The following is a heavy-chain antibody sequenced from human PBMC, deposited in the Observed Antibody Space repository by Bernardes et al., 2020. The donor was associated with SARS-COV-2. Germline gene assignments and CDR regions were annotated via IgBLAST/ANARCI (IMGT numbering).Heavy chain of an antibody. CDR2: VNQDGSEK. J-gene: IGHJ4*02. CDR3: AKEGY. Sequence: GGYLTRSSAASGFTFSRHWMSWVRPAPGKGLEWVANVNQDGSEKYYVDSVKGRFIISRDNAKNSLSLQMNSLRAEDTAVYYCAKEGYWGQGTLVTVTS. CDR1: GFTFSRHW. V-gene: IGHV3-7*03.